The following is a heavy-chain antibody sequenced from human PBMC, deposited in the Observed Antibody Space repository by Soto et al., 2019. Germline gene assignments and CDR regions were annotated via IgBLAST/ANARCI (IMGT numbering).Heavy chain of an antibody. CDR2: IYNSGST. CDR3: ARTNAFDI. J-gene: IGHJ3*02. CDR1: GGSIINYY. V-gene: IGHV4-59*01. Sequence: PSETLSLTCTVSGGSIINYYWNWIRQPPGKGLGWIGYIYNSGSTNSNPSLKSRVTISVDTSKNQFSLKLSYVTAADTAVYYCARTNAFDIWGQGTLVTVS.